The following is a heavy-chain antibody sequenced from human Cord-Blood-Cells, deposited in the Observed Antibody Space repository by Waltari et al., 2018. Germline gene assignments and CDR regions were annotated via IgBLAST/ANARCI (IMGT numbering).Heavy chain of an antibody. CDR3: AKGRRAFDI. CDR2: ISGMVGIT. V-gene: IGHV3-23*01. J-gene: IGHJ3*02. Sequence: EVQLLESGGGLVQPGGSLRLSCAASGFTFSSYAMSWVRQAPGKGLEWCSVISGMVGITYYADSVKDRFTISRYNSNNTLYLQMNSLRAEDTAVYYCAKGRRAFDIWVQATMVTVSS. CDR1: GFTFSSYA.